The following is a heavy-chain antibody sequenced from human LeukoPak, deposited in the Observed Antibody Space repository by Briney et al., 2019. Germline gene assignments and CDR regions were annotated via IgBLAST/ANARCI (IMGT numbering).Heavy chain of an antibody. V-gene: IGHV3-66*01. D-gene: IGHD5-24*01. Sequence: GGSLRLSCAASGFTVSSNYMSWVRQAPGKGLEWVSVIYSGGSTYYADSVKGRFTIFRDNSKNTLYLQMNSLRAEDTAVYYRASRRDGYNDAFDIWGQGTMVTVSS. CDR2: IYSGGST. CDR3: ASRRDGYNDAFDI. J-gene: IGHJ3*02. CDR1: GFTVSSNY.